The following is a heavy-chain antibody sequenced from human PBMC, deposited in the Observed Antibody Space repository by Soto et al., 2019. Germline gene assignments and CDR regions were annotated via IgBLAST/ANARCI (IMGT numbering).Heavy chain of an antibody. V-gene: IGHV4-34*01. CDR2: INHSGST. Sequence: SETLSLTCAVSGGSFSGYYWCWFRQPPGKGLEWIGEINHSGSTNYNQSLKSRVTISVDTSTNQFFLKMSSVTAADTAVYYCGRVGGARYCRSTSGYRVYYDGMDFWGQGITVTVSS. D-gene: IGHD2-2*02. CDR1: GGSFSGYY. J-gene: IGHJ6*02. CDR3: GRVGGARYCRSTSGYRVYYDGMDF.